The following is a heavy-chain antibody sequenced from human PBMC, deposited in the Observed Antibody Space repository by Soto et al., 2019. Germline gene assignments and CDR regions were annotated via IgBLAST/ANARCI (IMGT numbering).Heavy chain of an antibody. CDR3: ARDSDIYYGMDV. CDR2: ISSTSSAR. Sequence: LRLSCAASVFTFSVHSMNWVGRAPGKGLEWVSYISSTSSARYYADSVRGRFTISRDNVKYSLYLQMNSLTDEDTAVYYCARDSDIYYGMDVWGQGTTVTVSS. J-gene: IGHJ6*02. V-gene: IGHV3-48*02. D-gene: IGHD3-9*01. CDR1: VFTFSVHS.